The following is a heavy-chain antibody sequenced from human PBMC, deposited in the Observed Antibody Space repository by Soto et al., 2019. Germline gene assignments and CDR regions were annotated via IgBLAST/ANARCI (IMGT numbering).Heavy chain of an antibody. D-gene: IGHD4-17*01. CDR1: GITFSSYA. V-gene: IGHV3-23*01. Sequence: HPGGSLRLSCTASGITFSSYAMSWVRQAPGKGLEWLSAISAEGLYTLYVDSVRGRFTISRDNSRKTLYLQMNSLRAEDTAVYYCAVKVTTAHTHAFDFWGQGTMVTVSS. J-gene: IGHJ3*01. CDR3: AVKVTTAHTHAFDF. CDR2: ISAEGLYT.